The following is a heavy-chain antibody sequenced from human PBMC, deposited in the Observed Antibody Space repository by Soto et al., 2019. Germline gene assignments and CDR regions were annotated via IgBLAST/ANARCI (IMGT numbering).Heavy chain of an antibody. D-gene: IGHD6-19*01. Sequence: QVQLVQSGAEVKKPGSSVKVSCKASGGTFSSYAISWVRQAPGQGLEWMGGIIPIFGTANYAQKFQGRVTITEDKSTSTAYKELSSLRYEDTAVYYCARGGLAVAGTYNYYYGMDVWGQGTTVTVSS. CDR3: ARGGLAVAGTYNYYYGMDV. CDR1: GGTFSSYA. CDR2: IIPIFGTA. J-gene: IGHJ6*02. V-gene: IGHV1-69*06.